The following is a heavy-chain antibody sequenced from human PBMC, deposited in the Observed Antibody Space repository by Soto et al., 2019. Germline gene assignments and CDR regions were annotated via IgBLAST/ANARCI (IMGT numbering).Heavy chain of an antibody. CDR1: GYTLTELS. CDR3: ATKGGYSGYDYSGGFDY. Sequence: ASVKVSCKVSGYTLTELSMHWVRQAPGKGLEWMGGFDPEDGETIYAQKFQGRVTMTEDTSTDTAYMELSSLRSEDTAVYYCATKGGYSGYDYSGGFDYWGQGTLVTVSS. V-gene: IGHV1-24*01. D-gene: IGHD5-12*01. J-gene: IGHJ4*02. CDR2: FDPEDGET.